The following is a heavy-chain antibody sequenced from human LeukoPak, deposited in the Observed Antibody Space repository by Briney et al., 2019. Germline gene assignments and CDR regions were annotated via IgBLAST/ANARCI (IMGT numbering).Heavy chain of an antibody. Sequence: GWSLRLSCAASGLTVSSNYMSWVRQAPGKGLEWVSVIYSDGSTYYADSVKGRFTIYRDNSKNTLYLQMNSLRAEDTAVYYCVKEGSPFDGFDIWGQGTMVTVSS. CDR2: IYSDGST. CDR3: VKEGSPFDGFDI. V-gene: IGHV3-66*01. CDR1: GLTVSSNY. J-gene: IGHJ3*02.